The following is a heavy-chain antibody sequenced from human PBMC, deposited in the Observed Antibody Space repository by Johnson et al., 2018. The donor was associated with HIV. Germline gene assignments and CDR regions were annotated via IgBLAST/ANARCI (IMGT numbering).Heavy chain of an antibody. CDR3: AKRGSGWPSDAFDI. CDR1: GFTFSSYA. Sequence: VQLVESGGGLVQPGGSLRLSCAASGFTFSSYAMSWVRQTPGKGLEWVSLISGSTGRTNYADSVKGRFTISRDNSKNTLYLQMNSPRAEDTAVYYCAKRGSGWPSDAFDIWGQGTMVAVSS. V-gene: IGHV3-23*04. CDR2: ISGSTGRT. J-gene: IGHJ3*02. D-gene: IGHD6-19*01.